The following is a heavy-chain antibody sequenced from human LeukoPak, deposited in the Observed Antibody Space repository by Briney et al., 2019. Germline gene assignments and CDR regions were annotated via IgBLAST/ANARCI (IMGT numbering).Heavy chain of an antibody. V-gene: IGHV4-59*01. Sequence: SETLSLICTVSGGSISSYYWSWIRQPPGKGLEWIGYIYYSGSTNYNPSLKSRVTISVDTSKNQFSLKLSSVTAADTAVYYCARGGSGSFNWFDPWGQGALVTVSS. CDR1: GGSISSYY. CDR3: ARGGSGSFNWFDP. J-gene: IGHJ5*02. D-gene: IGHD1-26*01. CDR2: IYYSGST.